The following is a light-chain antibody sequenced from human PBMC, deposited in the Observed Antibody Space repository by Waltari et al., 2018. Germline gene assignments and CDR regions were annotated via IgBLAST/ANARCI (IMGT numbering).Light chain of an antibody. CDR2: KDS. CDR3: YSAADNNRL. J-gene: IGLJ2*01. V-gene: IGLV3-27*01. CDR1: VLAKQY. Sequence: SYELTQPSSVSVSPGQTATIPCPGNVLAKQYVRWFQQKPGQAPVVVIYKDSERPSGIPERFSGSSSGTTVTLTISGAQFEDEADYYCYSAADNNRLFGGGTKLTVL.